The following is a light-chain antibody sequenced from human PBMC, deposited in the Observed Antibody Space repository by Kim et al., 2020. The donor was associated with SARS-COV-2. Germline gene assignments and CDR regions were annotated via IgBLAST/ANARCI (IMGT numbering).Light chain of an antibody. CDR3: QHYGSSSGT. Sequence: SPGNKATLSCRASQSVTRNYLAWYQQKAGQAPRLLIHSASSRATGIPDRICGSGSGTDFTLTISRLEPEDFAVYYCQHYGSSSGTFGPGTKVDIK. V-gene: IGKV3-20*01. J-gene: IGKJ1*01. CDR1: QSVTRNY. CDR2: SAS.